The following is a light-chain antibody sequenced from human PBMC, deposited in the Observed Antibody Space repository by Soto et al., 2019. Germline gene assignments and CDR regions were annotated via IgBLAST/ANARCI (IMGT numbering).Light chain of an antibody. CDR3: SAYTRSTTWL. Sequence: QSALTQPASVSGSPGQSITISCTGSISDVGAYNYVSWYQQHPGKAPKLLFYEVSNRPSGVALRFSGSKSGNTASLTISGLQAEDEGDYFCSAYTRSTTWLFGGGTKLTVL. V-gene: IGLV2-14*01. CDR2: EVS. CDR1: ISDVGAYNY. J-gene: IGLJ3*02.